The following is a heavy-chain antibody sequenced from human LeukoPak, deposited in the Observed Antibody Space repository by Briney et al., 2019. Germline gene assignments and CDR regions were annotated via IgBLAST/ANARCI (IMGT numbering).Heavy chain of an antibody. J-gene: IGHJ4*02. V-gene: IGHV4-4*02. CDR3: ATDVGARLPGY. CDR2: MYHSGNI. CDR1: GGSISSNNW. Sequence: SETLSLTCTVSGGSISSNNWWSWVRQPPGKGLEWIGEMYHSGNINYNPSLKSRATISVDKSKNQFSLKLSFVTAADTAVYYCATDVGARLPGYWGQGILVTVSS. D-gene: IGHD6-6*01.